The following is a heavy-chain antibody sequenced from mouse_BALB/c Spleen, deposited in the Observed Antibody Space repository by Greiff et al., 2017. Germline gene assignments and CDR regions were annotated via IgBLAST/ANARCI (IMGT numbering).Heavy chain of an antibody. J-gene: IGHJ3*01. Sequence: VQLQQSGAELVKPGASVKLSCTASGFNIKDTYMHWVKQRPEQGLEWIGRIDPANGNTKYDTKFQGKATITADTSSNTAYLQLSSLTSEDTAVYYCARHYYGNSWFAYWGQGTLVTVSA. CDR2: IDPANGNT. CDR3: ARHYYGNSWFAY. V-gene: IGHV14-3*02. CDR1: GFNIKDTY. D-gene: IGHD2-1*01.